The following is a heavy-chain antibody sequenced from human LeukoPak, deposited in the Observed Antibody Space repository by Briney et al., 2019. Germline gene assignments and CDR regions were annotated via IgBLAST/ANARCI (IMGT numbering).Heavy chain of an antibody. D-gene: IGHD6-19*01. Sequence: PSETLSLTCAVYGESFSGYYWTWIRQPPGKGLEWIGEINHSGSTNYNSSLKSRVTISVDTSKNQFSLKLSSVTAADTAVYYCANRQWSPFDYWGQGTLVTVSS. J-gene: IGHJ4*02. V-gene: IGHV4-34*01. CDR3: ANRQWSPFDY. CDR1: GESFSGYY. CDR2: INHSGST.